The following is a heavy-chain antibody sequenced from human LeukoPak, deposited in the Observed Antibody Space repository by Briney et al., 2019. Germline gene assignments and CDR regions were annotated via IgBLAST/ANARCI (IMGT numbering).Heavy chain of an antibody. CDR1: GFTFSSYA. J-gene: IGHJ4*02. CDR3: AKRSSYYSDSSGYRSEYYFDY. V-gene: IGHV3-23*01. D-gene: IGHD3-22*01. CDR2: ISGSGGST. Sequence: GGSLRLSCAASGFTFSSYAMSWVRQAPGKELEWVSVISGSGGSTYYADSVKGRFTISRDNSKNTLHLQMNSLRAEDTAVYYCAKRSSYYSDSSGYRSEYYFDYWGQGTLVTVSS.